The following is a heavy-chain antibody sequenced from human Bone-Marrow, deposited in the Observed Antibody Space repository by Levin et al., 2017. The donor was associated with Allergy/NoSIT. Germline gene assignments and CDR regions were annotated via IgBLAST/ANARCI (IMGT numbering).Heavy chain of an antibody. CDR1: GGSINRGSYY. D-gene: IGHD3-16*02. CDR3: ARGQIVGGYYFDY. J-gene: IGHJ4*02. CDR2: IYYIGTT. Sequence: PSETLSLTCTVSGGSINRGSYYWSWIRQSPGKGLEWIGYIYYIGTTKYNPSLNSRVTISRDTSKNQFSLSLTSVTAADTAVYYCARGQIVGGYYFDYWGQGALVTVSS. V-gene: IGHV4-61*01.